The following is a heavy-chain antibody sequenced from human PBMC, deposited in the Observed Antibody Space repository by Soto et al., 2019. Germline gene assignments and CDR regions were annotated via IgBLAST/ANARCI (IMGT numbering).Heavy chain of an antibody. J-gene: IGHJ4*02. CDR3: ARTGWPQSSYYFDY. CDR1: GFTFSNAW. Sequence: GGSLRLSCAASGFTFSNAWMSWVRQAPGKGLEWVGRIKSKTDGGTTDYAAPVKGRFTISRDNAKNSLSLQMNSLTADDTAVYYCARTGWPQSSYYFDYWGQGTLVTVSS. D-gene: IGHD3-16*01. V-gene: IGHV3-15*05. CDR2: IKSKTDGGTT.